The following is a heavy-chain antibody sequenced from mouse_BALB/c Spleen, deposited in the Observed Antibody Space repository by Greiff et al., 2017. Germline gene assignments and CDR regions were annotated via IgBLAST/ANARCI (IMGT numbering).Heavy chain of an antibody. V-gene: IGHV3-6*02. CDR3: AREGITTIMDY. CDR1: GYSITSGYY. D-gene: IGHD2-4*01. CDR2: ISYDGSN. Sequence: ESGPGLVKPSQSLSLTCSVTGYSITSGYYWNWIRQFPGNKLEWMGYISYDGSNNYNPSLKNRISITRDTSKNQFFLKLNSVTTEDTATYYCAREGITTIMDYWGQGTSVTVSS. J-gene: IGHJ4*01.